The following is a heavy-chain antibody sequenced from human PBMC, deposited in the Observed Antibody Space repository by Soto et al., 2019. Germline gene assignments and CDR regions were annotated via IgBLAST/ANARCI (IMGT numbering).Heavy chain of an antibody. V-gene: IGHV4-34*01. CDR1: GGSFSGYY. CDR2: INHSGST. CDR3: ARGFGKWLRYYYYYGMDV. D-gene: IGHD5-12*01. Sequence: PSETLSLTCAVYGGSFSGYYWSWTRQPPGKGLEWIGEINHSGSTNYNPSLKSRVTISVDTSKNQFSLKLSSVTAADTAVYYCARGFGKWLRYYYYYGMDVWGQGTTVTVSS. J-gene: IGHJ6*02.